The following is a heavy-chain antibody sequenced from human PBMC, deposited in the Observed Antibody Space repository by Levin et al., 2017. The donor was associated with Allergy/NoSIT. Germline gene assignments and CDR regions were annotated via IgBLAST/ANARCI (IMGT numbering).Heavy chain of an antibody. CDR2: ISGSGGST. CDR1: GFTFSSYA. Sequence: PGGSLRLSCAASGFTFSSYAMSWVRQAPGKGLEWVSAISGSGGSTYYADSVKGRFTISRDNSKNTLYLQMNSLRAEDTAVYYCAKGVRFLEWLAHKPGAFDIWGQGTMVTVSS. CDR3: AKGVRFLEWLAHKPGAFDI. V-gene: IGHV3-23*01. J-gene: IGHJ3*02. D-gene: IGHD3-3*01.